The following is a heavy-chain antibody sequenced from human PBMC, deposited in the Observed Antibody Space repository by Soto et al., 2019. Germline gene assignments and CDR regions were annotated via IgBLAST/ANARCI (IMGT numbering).Heavy chain of an antibody. J-gene: IGHJ4*02. CDR3: AKARHSTSWYGLESDF. D-gene: IGHD6-13*01. CDR2: KSYGGDNK. V-gene: IGHV3-30*09. Sequence: QVQLVESGGGVVQPGRSLRLSCAASVFIFNDYAMHWVRQVPGKGRGGVAVKSYGGDNKYNADSVRGRFAIPRDNLKNTLDLQMNSLNPEDTAVYHCAKARHSTSWYGLESDFWGQGTLVTVSS. CDR1: VFIFNDYA.